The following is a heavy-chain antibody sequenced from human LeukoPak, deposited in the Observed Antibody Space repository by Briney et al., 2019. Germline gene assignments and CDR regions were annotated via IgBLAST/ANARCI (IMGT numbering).Heavy chain of an antibody. D-gene: IGHD4-11*01. CDR1: GFSLNTSGVG. J-gene: IGHJ4*01. CDR2: IYWDDDK. Sequence: SGPTLVKPTQTLTLTCTFSGFSLNTSGVGVGWIRQPPGKALEWLALIYWDDDKRYSPSLKSRVTVTKDTSKNQVVLTVTNMDPVDTATYYCAHRRQYSNYCFDYWGQGTLVTVSS. V-gene: IGHV2-5*02. CDR3: AHRRQYSNYCFDY.